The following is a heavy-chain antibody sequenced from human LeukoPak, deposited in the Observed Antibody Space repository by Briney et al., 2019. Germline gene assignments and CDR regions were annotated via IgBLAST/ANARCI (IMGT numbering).Heavy chain of an antibody. CDR1: GFTFSSYG. Sequence: PGGSLRLSCAASGFTFSSYGMHWVRQAPGKGLEWVAVISYDGSNKYYADSVKGRFTISRDNSKNTLYLQMNSLRAEDTAVYYCAKGDRWLPFDYWGQGTLVTVSS. CDR3: AKGDRWLPFDY. D-gene: IGHD5-24*01. CDR2: ISYDGSNK. J-gene: IGHJ4*02. V-gene: IGHV3-33*05.